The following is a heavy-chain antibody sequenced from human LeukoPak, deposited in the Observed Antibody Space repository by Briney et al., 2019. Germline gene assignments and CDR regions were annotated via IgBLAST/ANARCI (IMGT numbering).Heavy chain of an antibody. CDR3: ARVAGDADY. CDR1: GYTFTSYD. Sequence: ASVKVSCKISGYTFTSYDINWVRQATGQGLEWMGWMNPKSGYTGSTQKFQGRVTMTRDASISTAYMELSSLRSDDTAVYYCARVAGDADYWGQGTLVTVSS. J-gene: IGHJ4*02. D-gene: IGHD6-19*01. V-gene: IGHV1-8*01. CDR2: MNPKSGYT.